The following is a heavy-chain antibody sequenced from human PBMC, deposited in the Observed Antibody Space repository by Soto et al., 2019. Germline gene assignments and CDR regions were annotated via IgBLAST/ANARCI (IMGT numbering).Heavy chain of an antibody. V-gene: IGHV5-51*01. CDR3: ATSEDYGDYYYYGMDV. J-gene: IGHJ6*02. CDR1: GYSFTSYW. D-gene: IGHD4-17*01. Sequence: GESLKISSKGSGYSFTSYWIGWVRQMPGKGLEWMGIIYPGDSDTRYSPSFQGQVTISADKSISTAYLQWSSLKASDTAMYYRATSEDYGDYYYYGMDVWDQGTTVTVSS. CDR2: IYPGDSDT.